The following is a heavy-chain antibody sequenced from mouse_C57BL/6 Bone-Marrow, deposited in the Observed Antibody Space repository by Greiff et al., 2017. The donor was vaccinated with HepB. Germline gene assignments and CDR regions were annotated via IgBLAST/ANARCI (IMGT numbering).Heavy chain of an antibody. J-gene: IGHJ1*03. CDR2: ISSGGDYI. Sequence: EVQRVESGEGLVQPGGTLKLSCAASGFTFSSYAMSWVRQTPEKRLEWVAYISSGGDYIYYADTVKGRFTISRDNARDTLYLQMSSLKSEETAMYYCTRDWENYYGSSYWDVDVWGTGTTVTVAS. V-gene: IGHV5-9-1*02. CDR3: TRDWENYYGSSYWDVDV. CDR1: GFTFSSYA. D-gene: IGHD1-1*01.